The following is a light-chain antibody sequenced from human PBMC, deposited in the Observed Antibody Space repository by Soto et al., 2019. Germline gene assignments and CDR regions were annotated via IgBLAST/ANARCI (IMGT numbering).Light chain of an antibody. V-gene: IGKV3D-15*01. CDR2: DAS. Sequence: EIVMTQSPATLSVSPGERATLSCGASQSVSSNLAWYQQKPGQAPRLLIYDASNRATGIPARFSGSGSGTEFTLTINSLQSEDFAVYYCQQYNNWPRATFGGGTKVDIK. CDR1: QSVSSN. J-gene: IGKJ4*01. CDR3: QQYNNWPRAT.